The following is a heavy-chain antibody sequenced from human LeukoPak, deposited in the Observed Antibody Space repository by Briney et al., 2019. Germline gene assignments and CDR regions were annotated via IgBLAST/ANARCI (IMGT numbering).Heavy chain of an antibody. CDR1: GGSISSSSYY. V-gene: IGHV4-61*05. D-gene: IGHD2-2*01. Sequence: SETLSLTCTVSGGSISSSSYYWSWIRQPPGKGLEWIGYIYYSGSTNYNPSLKSRVAISVDTSKNQFSLKLSSVTAADTAVYYCARLEGYCSSTSCYGGWFDPWGQGTLVTVSS. CDR2: IYYSGST. J-gene: IGHJ5*02. CDR3: ARLEGYCSSTSCYGGWFDP.